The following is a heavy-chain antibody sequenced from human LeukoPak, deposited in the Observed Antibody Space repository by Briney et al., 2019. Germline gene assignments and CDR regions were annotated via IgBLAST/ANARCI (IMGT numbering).Heavy chain of an antibody. D-gene: IGHD3-9*01. V-gene: IGHV5-51*01. CDR2: IYPGDSDT. J-gene: IGHJ5*02. CDR1: GYSFTSYW. Sequence: PGESLKISCKGSGYSFTSYWIGWVRQMPGKGLEWMRIIYPGDSDTRYSPSFQGQVTISADKSISTAYLQWSSLKASDTAMYYCARLEVRYPSPEGWFDPWGQGTLVTVSS. CDR3: ARLEVRYPSPEGWFDP.